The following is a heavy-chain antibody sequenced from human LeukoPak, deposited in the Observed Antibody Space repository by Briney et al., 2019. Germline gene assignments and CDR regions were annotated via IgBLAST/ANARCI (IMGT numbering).Heavy chain of an antibody. J-gene: IGHJ3*02. CDR2: IRGGGAGT. CDR1: GFTFSSYA. Sequence: GGSPRLSCAASGFTFSSYAMNWVRQAPGKGLEWVSFIRGGGAGTRYADPVKGRFTISRDNSKNTLYLQMNSLRVEDTATYYCAKCSASYYNDPFDMWGQGTVVIVSS. V-gene: IGHV3-23*01. CDR3: AKCSASYYNDPFDM. D-gene: IGHD3-10*02.